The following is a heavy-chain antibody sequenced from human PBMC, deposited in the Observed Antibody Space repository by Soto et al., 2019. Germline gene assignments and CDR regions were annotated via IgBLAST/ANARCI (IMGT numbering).Heavy chain of an antibody. Sequence: SETLSLTCAVYGGSFSGYYWSWIRQPPGKGLEWIGEINHSGSTNYNPSLKIRVTISVGTSKNQFSLKLSSVTAADTAVYYCARYCSGGSCPYDAFDIWGQGTMVTVSS. V-gene: IGHV4-34*01. CDR3: ARYCSGGSCPYDAFDI. CDR2: INHSGST. CDR1: GGSFSGYY. J-gene: IGHJ3*02. D-gene: IGHD2-15*01.